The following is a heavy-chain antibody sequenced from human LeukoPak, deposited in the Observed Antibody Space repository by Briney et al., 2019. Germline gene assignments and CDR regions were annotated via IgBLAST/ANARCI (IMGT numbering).Heavy chain of an antibody. J-gene: IGHJ3*02. V-gene: IGHV1-69*04. CDR3: ARRGSGIAVAGTDAFDI. CDR1: GGTFSSYA. Sequence: ASVKVSCKASGGTFSSYAISWVRQAPGQGLEWMGRIIPILSIANYAQKFQGRVTITADKSTSTAYMELSSLRSEDTAVYYCARRGSGIAVAGTDAFDIWGQGTMVTVSS. CDR2: IIPILSIA. D-gene: IGHD6-19*01.